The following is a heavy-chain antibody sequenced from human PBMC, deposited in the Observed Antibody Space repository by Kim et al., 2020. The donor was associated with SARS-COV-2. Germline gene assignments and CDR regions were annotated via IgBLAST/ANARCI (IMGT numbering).Heavy chain of an antibody. CDR3: ARVGYSGYDYYGMDV. J-gene: IGHJ6*02. V-gene: IGHV3-13*01. Sequence: PGSVKGRFTISRENAKNSMYLQMNSLRAGDTAVYYCARVGYSGYDYYGMDVWGQGTTVTASS. D-gene: IGHD5-12*01.